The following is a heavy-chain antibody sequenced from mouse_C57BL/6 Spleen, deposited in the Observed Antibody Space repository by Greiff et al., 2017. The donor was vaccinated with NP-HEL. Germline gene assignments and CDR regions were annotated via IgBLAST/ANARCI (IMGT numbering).Heavy chain of an antibody. CDR3: ARINYLYYAMDY. D-gene: IGHD2-1*01. CDR1: GYTFTSYW. J-gene: IGHJ4*01. V-gene: IGHV1-64*01. Sequence: QVQLKQSGAELVKPGASVKLSCKASGYTFTSYWMHWVKQRPGQGLEWIGMIHPNSGSTNYNEKFKSKATLTVDKSSSTAYMQLSSLTSEDSAVYYCARINYLYYAMDYWGQGTSVTVSS. CDR2: IHPNSGST.